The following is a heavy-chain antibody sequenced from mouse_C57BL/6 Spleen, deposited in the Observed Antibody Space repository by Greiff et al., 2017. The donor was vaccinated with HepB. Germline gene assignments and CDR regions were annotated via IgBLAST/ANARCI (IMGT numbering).Heavy chain of an antibody. D-gene: IGHD1-1*01. Sequence: EVQLVESGGDLVKPGGSLKLSCAASGFTFSSYGMSWVRQTPDKRLEWVATISSGGSYTYYPDSVKGRFTISRDNAKNTLYLQMSSLKSEDTAMYYCASDYYGSSAWFAYWGQGTLVTVSA. V-gene: IGHV5-6*01. CDR1: GFTFSSYG. CDR2: ISSGGSYT. CDR3: ASDYYGSSAWFAY. J-gene: IGHJ3*01.